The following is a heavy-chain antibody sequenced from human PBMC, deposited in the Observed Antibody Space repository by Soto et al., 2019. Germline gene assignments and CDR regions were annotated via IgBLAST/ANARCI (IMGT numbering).Heavy chain of an antibody. Sequence: SVKVSCKASGGTFSSYAISWVRQAPGQGLEWMGGIIPIFGTANYAQKFQGRVTITADKSTSTAYMELSSLRSEDTAVYYCARSGDSSGYHRVWGQGTLVTVSS. CDR3: ARSGDSSGYHRV. V-gene: IGHV1-69*06. CDR1: GGTFSSYA. J-gene: IGHJ4*02. CDR2: IIPIFGTA. D-gene: IGHD3-22*01.